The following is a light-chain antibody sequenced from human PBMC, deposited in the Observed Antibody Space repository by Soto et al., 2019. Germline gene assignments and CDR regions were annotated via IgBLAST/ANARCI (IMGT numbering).Light chain of an antibody. V-gene: IGLV7-46*01. Sequence: QAVVTQEPSLTVSPGGTVTLTCGSSTGAVTSGHYPYWFQQKPGQAPRTLIYDTSNKHSWRPARFSGSLLGGKAALTLSGAQPEDEAEYYCLLSYSGARHVVFGGGTKLTVL. CDR3: LLSYSGARHVV. CDR1: TGAVTSGHY. J-gene: IGLJ2*01. CDR2: DTS.